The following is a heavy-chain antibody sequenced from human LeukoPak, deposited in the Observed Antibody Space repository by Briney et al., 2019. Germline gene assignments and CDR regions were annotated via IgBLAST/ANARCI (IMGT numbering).Heavy chain of an antibody. CDR2: IKQDGSEK. CDR1: GFTFSSYW. D-gene: IGHD6-13*01. V-gene: IGHV3-7*05. CDR3: ARDPYSSSWSYGMDV. Sequence: PGGSLRLSCAASGFTFSSYWMSWVRQTPEKGLEWVANIKQDGSEKVYLDSVKGRFTISRDNAQTSLYLHMNSLRAEDTAVYYCARDPYSSSWSYGMDVWGQGTTVTVSS. J-gene: IGHJ6*02.